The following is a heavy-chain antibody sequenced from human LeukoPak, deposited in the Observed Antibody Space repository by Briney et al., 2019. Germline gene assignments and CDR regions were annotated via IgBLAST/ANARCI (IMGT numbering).Heavy chain of an antibody. D-gene: IGHD6-19*01. J-gene: IGHJ4*02. Sequence: GASVKVSCKASGHTFTSYGISWVRQAPGQGLEWMGWISAYNGNTNYAQKLQGRVTMTTDTSTSTAYMELRSLRSDDTAVYYCARDRPSEAVAGTTDYWGQGTLVTVSS. CDR2: ISAYNGNT. CDR1: GHTFTSYG. V-gene: IGHV1-18*04. CDR3: ARDRPSEAVAGTTDY.